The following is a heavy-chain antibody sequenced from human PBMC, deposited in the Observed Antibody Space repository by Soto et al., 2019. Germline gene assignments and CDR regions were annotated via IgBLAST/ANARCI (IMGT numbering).Heavy chain of an antibody. CDR2: INAGNGNT. J-gene: IGHJ4*02. CDR3: ARDFGARTYYDFWSGHPSDY. Sequence: AGDCRSNKTGQRLEWMGWINAGNGNTKYSQTFQGRVTITRDTSASTAYMELSSLRSEDTAVYYCARDFGARTYYDFWSGHPSDYSAQGTLVTVSS. D-gene: IGHD3-3*01. V-gene: IGHV1-3*01. CDR1: A.